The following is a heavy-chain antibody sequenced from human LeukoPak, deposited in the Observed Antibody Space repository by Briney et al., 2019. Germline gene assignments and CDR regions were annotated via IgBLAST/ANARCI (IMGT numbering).Heavy chain of an antibody. D-gene: IGHD2-21*01. CDR1: GGTFSSYA. J-gene: IGHJ4*02. CDR3: ARANCGGDCFDY. CDR2: IIPILGIA. Sequence: SVKVSCKASGGTFSSYAISWVRQAPGQGLEWMGRIIPILGIANYAQKFQGRVTITADKSTSTAYMELSSLRSEDTAVYYCARANCGGDCFDYWGQGTLVTVSS. V-gene: IGHV1-69*04.